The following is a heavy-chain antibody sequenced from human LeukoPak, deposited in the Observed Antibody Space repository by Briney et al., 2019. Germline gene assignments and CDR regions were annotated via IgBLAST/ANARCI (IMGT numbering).Heavy chain of an antibody. CDR1: GFTFSHYA. Sequence: PGGSLRLSCAAPGFTFSHYAMSWVRQAPGKGPEWVSAISKDGGDSYYADPVKGRFAISRDNSKNMLYLQMNSLRAEDTAVYYCAKDEMAVAIFDYWGQGTLVTVSS. CDR3: AKDEMAVAIFDY. CDR2: ISKDGGDS. D-gene: IGHD6-19*01. J-gene: IGHJ4*02. V-gene: IGHV3-23*01.